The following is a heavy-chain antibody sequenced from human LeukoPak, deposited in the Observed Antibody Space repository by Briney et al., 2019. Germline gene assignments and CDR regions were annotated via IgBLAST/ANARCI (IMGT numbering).Heavy chain of an antibody. CDR2: ISSSSSYI. CDR1: GFTFSSYS. CDR3: AREDTAMVPYYFDY. D-gene: IGHD5-18*01. J-gene: IGHJ4*02. V-gene: IGHV3-21*01. Sequence: RRSLRLSCAASGFTFSSYSMNWVRQAPGKGLEWVSSISSSSSYIYYADSVKGRFTISRDNAKNSLYLQMNSLRAEDTAVYYCAREDTAMVPYYFDYWGQGTLVTVSS.